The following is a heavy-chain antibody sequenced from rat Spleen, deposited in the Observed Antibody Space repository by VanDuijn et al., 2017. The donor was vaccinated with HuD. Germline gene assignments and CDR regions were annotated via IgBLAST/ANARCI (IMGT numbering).Heavy chain of an antibody. CDR2: IIYDGSRT. Sequence: EVQLVESGGGLVQPGRSLKLSCAASGFTFSNYDMAWVRQAPTKGLEWVATIIYDGSRTYYRDSVKGRFTISRDNAKSTLYLQMDSPGSEDTATYYCATGPRILRLDWFAYWGQGTLVTVSS. J-gene: IGHJ3*01. CDR3: ATGPRILRLDWFAY. D-gene: IGHD1-6*01. CDR1: GFTFSNYD. V-gene: IGHV5S10*01.